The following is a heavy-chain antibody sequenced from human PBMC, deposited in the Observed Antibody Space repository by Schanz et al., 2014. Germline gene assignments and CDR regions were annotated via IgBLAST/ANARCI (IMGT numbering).Heavy chain of an antibody. CDR3: AREVGLYDRGWFAP. V-gene: IGHV1-69*08. J-gene: IGHJ5*02. CDR1: GGTFSSDT. Sequence: QVHLVQSGAEVKKPGSSVKVSCKASGGTFSSDTFSWVRQAPGQGLEWMGRIVPIAGITNYAQRFQGRVTITADKSSDTAYMELSSLRSEDTAVYYCAREVGLYDRGWFAPWGQGTLDTVSS. CDR2: IVPIAGIT. D-gene: IGHD3-22*01.